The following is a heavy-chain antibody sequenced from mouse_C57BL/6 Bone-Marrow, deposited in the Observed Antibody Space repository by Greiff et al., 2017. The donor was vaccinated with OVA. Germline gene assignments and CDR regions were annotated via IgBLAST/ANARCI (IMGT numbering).Heavy chain of an antibody. CDR1: GFNIKDDY. Sequence: VHVKQSGAELVRPVASVKLSCTASGFNIKDDYMHWVKQRPEQGLEWIGWIEPENGDTEYASKFQGKATITADTSSNTAYLQLSSLTSEDTAVYYCTTLPRYWGQGTLVTVSA. J-gene: IGHJ3*01. V-gene: IGHV14-4*01. CDR3: TTLPRY. CDR2: IEPENGDT.